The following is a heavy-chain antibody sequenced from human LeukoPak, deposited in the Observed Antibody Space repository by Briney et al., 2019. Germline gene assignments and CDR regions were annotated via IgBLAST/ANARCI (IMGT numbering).Heavy chain of an antibody. D-gene: IGHD4-17*01. V-gene: IGHV1-2*02. CDR1: GYTFTGYY. CDR3: ARDQLRLDEDYGDYVYYFGY. Sequence: ASVKVSCKASGYTFTGYYMHWVRQAPGQGLEWMGWINPNSGGTNYAQKFQGRVTMTRDTSISTAYMELSRLRSDDTAAYYCARDQLRLDEDYGDYVYYFGYWGQGTLVTVSS. J-gene: IGHJ4*02. CDR2: INPNSGGT.